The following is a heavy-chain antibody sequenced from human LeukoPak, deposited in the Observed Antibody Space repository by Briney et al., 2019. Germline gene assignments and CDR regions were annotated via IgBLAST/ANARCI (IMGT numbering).Heavy chain of an antibody. Sequence: GSLRLSCAASGLTFSSYAMSWVRRAPGKGLEWVSAISGSGGSTYYADSVKGRFTISRDNSKNTLYLQMNSLRAEDTAVYYCAKKVRGVRDGMDVWGQGTTVTVSS. V-gene: IGHV3-23*01. CDR1: GLTFSSYA. CDR3: AKKVRGVRDGMDV. CDR2: ISGSGGST. D-gene: IGHD3-10*01. J-gene: IGHJ6*02.